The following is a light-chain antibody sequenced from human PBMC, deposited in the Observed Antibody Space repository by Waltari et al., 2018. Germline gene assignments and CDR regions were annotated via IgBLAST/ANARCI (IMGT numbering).Light chain of an antibody. CDR2: ATS. V-gene: IGKV1D-12*01. Sequence: DIQMTQSPSSVSAPLGDRVIITCRASQVISNWLAWYQQQPGKAPKLLIYATSSLQGGVPSRFSGSGSGTDFTLTISSLQPEDFATYYCQQANSFPLTFGGGTRV. J-gene: IGKJ4*01. CDR1: QVISNW. CDR3: QQANSFPLT.